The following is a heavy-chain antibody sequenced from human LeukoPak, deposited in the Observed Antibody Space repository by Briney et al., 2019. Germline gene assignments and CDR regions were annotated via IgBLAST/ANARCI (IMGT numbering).Heavy chain of an antibody. Sequence: GGSLRLSCAASGFTFSEYEMNWVRRAPGKGLEWVSDISSGGTTIFYADSVKGRFTISRDNAKNSLYLQMNSLRDEDTAIYYCTRGPVVWGQGALVTVSS. CDR2: ISSGGTTI. J-gene: IGHJ4*02. CDR1: GFTFSEYE. D-gene: IGHD2-2*01. CDR3: TRGPVV. V-gene: IGHV3-48*03.